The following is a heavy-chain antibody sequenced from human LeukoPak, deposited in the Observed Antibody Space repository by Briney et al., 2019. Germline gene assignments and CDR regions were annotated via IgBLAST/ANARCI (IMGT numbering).Heavy chain of an antibody. CDR2: ISSSSSTI. CDR3: ARVLRYFDWLSTPPDY. V-gene: IGHV3-48*01. CDR1: GFTFSSYS. J-gene: IGHJ4*02. D-gene: IGHD3-9*01. Sequence: GGSLRLSCAASGFTFSSYSMNWVRQAPGKGLEGVSYISSSSSTIYYADSVKGRFTISRDNAKNSLYLQMNSLRAEDTAVYYCARVLRYFDWLSTPPDYWGQGTLVTVSS.